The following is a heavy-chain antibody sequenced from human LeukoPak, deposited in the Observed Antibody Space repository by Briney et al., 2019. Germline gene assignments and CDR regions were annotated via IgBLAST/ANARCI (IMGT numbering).Heavy chain of an antibody. J-gene: IGHJ5*02. CDR1: GGSISSGGYY. CDR3: AREGRTYSGYDLEHNWFDP. CDR2: IYYSGST. V-gene: IGHV4-31*03. D-gene: IGHD5-12*01. Sequence: SQTLSLTCTVSGGSISSGGYYWSWIRQHPGKGLEWMGYIYYSGSTYYNPSLKSRVTISVDTSKNQFSLKLSSVTAADTAVYYCAREGRTYSGYDLEHNWFDPWGQGTLVTVSS.